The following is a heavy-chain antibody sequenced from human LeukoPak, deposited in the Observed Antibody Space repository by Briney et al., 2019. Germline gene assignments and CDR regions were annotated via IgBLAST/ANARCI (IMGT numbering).Heavy chain of an antibody. CDR1: GFTFSDYY. CDR3: ASRAYSSGWFTFDY. Sequence: GGSLRLSCAASGFTFSDYYMSWIRQAPGKGLEWVSYISSSGSTIYYADSVKGRFIISRDNAKNSLYLQMNSLRAEDTAVYYCASRAYSSGWFTFDYWGQGTLVTVSS. CDR2: ISSSGSTI. D-gene: IGHD6-19*01. J-gene: IGHJ4*02. V-gene: IGHV3-11*01.